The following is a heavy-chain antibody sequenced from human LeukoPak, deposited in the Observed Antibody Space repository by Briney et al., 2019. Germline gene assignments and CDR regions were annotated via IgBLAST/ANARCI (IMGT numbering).Heavy chain of an antibody. D-gene: IGHD5-18*01. CDR1: GGSISSSSYY. CDR2: IYYSGST. V-gene: IGHV4-39*07. Sequence: SETLSLTCTVSGGSISSSSYYWGWIRQPPGKGLEWIGSIYYSGSTYYNPSLKSRVTISVDTSKNQFSLKLSSVTAADTAVYYCARDRRGGYSYGYDPLDYWGQGTLVTVSS. CDR3: ARDRRGGYSYGYDPLDY. J-gene: IGHJ4*02.